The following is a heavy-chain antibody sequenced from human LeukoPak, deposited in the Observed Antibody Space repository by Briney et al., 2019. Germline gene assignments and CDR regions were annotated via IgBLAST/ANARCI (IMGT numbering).Heavy chain of an antibody. D-gene: IGHD4-17*01. Sequence: GESLKISCKGSGYSCTSYWISWVRQMPGKGLEWMGRIDPSDSYTNYSPSFQGHVTISADKSISTAYLQWSSLKASDTAMYYCARDYGDYFDYWGQGTLVTVSS. V-gene: IGHV5-10-1*01. CDR2: IDPSDSYT. CDR3: ARDYGDYFDY. CDR1: GYSCTSYW. J-gene: IGHJ4*01.